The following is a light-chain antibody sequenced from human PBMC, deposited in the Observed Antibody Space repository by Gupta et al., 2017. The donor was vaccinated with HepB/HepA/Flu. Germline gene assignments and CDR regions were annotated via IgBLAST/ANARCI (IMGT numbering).Light chain of an antibody. Sequence: EIVLTQSPGTLSLSPGERATLSCRASQSVSSSYLAWYQQKPGQAPRLLIYGASSRATGIPDRFSGSGSGTDFTLTISRLEPEDFAVYYWQQDGSSPHFGGGTKVEIK. J-gene: IGKJ4*01. CDR3: QQDGSSPH. V-gene: IGKV3-20*01. CDR2: GAS. CDR1: QSVSSSY.